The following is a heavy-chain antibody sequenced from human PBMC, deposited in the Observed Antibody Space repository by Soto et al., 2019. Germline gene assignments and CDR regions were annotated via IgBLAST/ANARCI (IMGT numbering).Heavy chain of an antibody. CDR1: GYTFSAYT. CDR3: ARDTETLGPRANDALDI. V-gene: IGHV1-3*01. CDR2: INAGSGNT. D-gene: IGHD3-3*02. Sequence: ASVKVSCKATGYTFSAYTMNWVLQSPLQGLDGMGWINAGSGNTKYSQNFQGRVSITRDTSASTVYMELTGLTSEDTAVYYCARDTETLGPRANDALDIWGQGTMVTVSS. J-gene: IGHJ3*02.